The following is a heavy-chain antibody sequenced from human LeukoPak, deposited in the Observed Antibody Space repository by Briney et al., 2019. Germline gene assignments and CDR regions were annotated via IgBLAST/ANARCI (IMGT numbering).Heavy chain of an antibody. V-gene: IGHV1-8*01. J-gene: IGHJ4*02. D-gene: IGHD3-3*01. CDR1: GYTFTSYD. CDR2: MNPNSGST. Sequence: ASVKVSCKASGYTFTSYDINWVRQATGQGLEWMGWMNPNSGSTGYAQKFQGRVTMTRNTSISTAYMELSSLRSEDTAVYYCARGGGITIFGVVISFDYWGQGTLVTVSS. CDR3: ARGGGITIFGVVISFDY.